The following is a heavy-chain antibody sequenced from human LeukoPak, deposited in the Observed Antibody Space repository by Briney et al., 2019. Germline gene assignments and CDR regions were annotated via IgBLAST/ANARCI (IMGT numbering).Heavy chain of an antibody. V-gene: IGHV3-74*01. Sequence: GGSLRLSCAASGFTFSSYWMHWVRQAPGKGLVWVSRINSDGSSTSYAGSVKGRFTISRDNAKNTLYLQMNSLRAEDTAVYYCARDSYDSSGADAFDIWGQGTMVTVSS. J-gene: IGHJ3*02. CDR2: INSDGSST. D-gene: IGHD3-22*01. CDR1: GFTFSSYW. CDR3: ARDSYDSSGADAFDI.